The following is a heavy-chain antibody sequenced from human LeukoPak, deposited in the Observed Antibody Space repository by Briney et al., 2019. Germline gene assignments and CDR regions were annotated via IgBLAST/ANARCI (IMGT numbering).Heavy chain of an antibody. J-gene: IGHJ4*02. CDR2: FDPEKSET. V-gene: IGHV1-24*01. CDR1: GDTLSELP. CDR3: ATGNSLGYCKGGRSFNY. Sequence: ASVKVSCKVSGDTLSELPMHWVRQAPGKGLEWMGGFDPEKSETIYAQNLRGRVTMTEETSTDTAFLELSSLTSEDTAVYYCATGNSLGYCKGGRSFNYWGQGTQVIVSS. D-gene: IGHD2-15*01.